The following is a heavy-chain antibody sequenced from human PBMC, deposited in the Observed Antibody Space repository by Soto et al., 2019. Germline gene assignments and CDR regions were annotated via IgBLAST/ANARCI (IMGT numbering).Heavy chain of an antibody. V-gene: IGHV4-59*01. J-gene: IGHJ4*02. Sequence: QVQLQESGPGLVKPSGTLSLTCTVSGGSISSYYWSWIRQPPGKGLEWIGYIYYSGSTNYNPSLKSRVTISVDTSKNQFSLKLSSVTAADTAVYYCARGVVVVAATPFVYWGQGTLVTVSS. D-gene: IGHD2-15*01. CDR2: IYYSGST. CDR3: ARGVVVVAATPFVY. CDR1: GGSISSYY.